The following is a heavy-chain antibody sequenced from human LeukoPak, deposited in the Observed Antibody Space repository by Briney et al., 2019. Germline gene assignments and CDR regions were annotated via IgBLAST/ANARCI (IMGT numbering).Heavy chain of an antibody. CDR1: GFTFSSYE. CDR2: ISNSGNTI. D-gene: IGHD6-13*01. Sequence: GGSLRLSCAASGFTFSSYEMNWVRQAPGKGLECVSYISNSGNTIYYADSVKGRFTISRDNAKNSLYLQMNSLRAEDTAVYYCARRIAAAGRSFDYGGQGTLVTVSS. CDR3: ARRIAAAGRSFDY. J-gene: IGHJ4*02. V-gene: IGHV3-48*03.